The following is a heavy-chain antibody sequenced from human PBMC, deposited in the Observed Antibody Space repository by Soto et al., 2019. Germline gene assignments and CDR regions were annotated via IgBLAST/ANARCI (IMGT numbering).Heavy chain of an antibody. J-gene: IGHJ6*02. Sequence: QVQLVQSGAEVKKPGSSVKVSCKASGGTFTTSAISWVRQAPGQGLEWMGGIIPIFSTADYAQKFQGRVTITEAESTTTAYVELSSLRSEDTAVYYCARDRPRENYGGNYYYAMDVWGQGTTVTVSS. V-gene: IGHV1-69*12. CDR1: GGTFTTSA. D-gene: IGHD4-17*01. CDR2: IIPIFSTA. CDR3: ARDRPRENYGGNYYYAMDV.